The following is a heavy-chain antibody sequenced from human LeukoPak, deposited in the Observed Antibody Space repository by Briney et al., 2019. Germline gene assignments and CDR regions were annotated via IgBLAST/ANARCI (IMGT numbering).Heavy chain of an antibody. CDR3: AQSYYGSGSYYSLYDAFDI. J-gene: IGHJ3*02. CDR1: GDSVSSNSAA. V-gene: IGHV6-1*01. Sequence: SQTLSLTCAISGDSVSSNSAAWNWIRQSPSRGLEWLGRTYYRPKWYNDYAVSVKSRITINPDTSKNQFSLQLNSATPEDTAVYYCAQSYYGSGSYYSLYDAFDIWGQGTMVTVSS. D-gene: IGHD3-10*01. CDR2: TYYRPKWYN.